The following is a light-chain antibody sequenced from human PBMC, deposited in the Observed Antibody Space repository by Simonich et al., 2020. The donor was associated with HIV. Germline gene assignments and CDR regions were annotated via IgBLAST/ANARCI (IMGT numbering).Light chain of an antibody. J-gene: IGKJ3*01. Sequence: IVMTQSPLSLPVTPGEPASISCRSSQSLLGNNGLNFLDWYLQKPGQSPQLLIYLGSNRASGVPDRFSGRGAGTDFTLKISRVEAEDVGVYYCRQALQTPFTFGPGTKVDIK. CDR2: LGS. CDR3: RQALQTPFT. V-gene: IGKV2-28*01. CDR1: QSLLGNNGLNF.